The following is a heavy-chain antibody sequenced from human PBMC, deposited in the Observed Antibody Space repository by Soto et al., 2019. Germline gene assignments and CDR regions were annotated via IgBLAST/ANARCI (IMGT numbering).Heavy chain of an antibody. V-gene: IGHV3-48*01. D-gene: IGHD2-2*01. J-gene: IGHJ6*03. CDR1: GFTFNNYG. Sequence: EVQLVESGGGLVQPGGSLRLSCAASGFTFNNYGMYWVRQAPGKGLEWVSYISSSGSNIYYADSVKGRFTISRDNARNSLYLQIDSLRAEDTAIYYCAIDPRRCSYTSCYDGYYYYYMDVWGKGTTVTVSS. CDR3: AIDPRRCSYTSCYDGYYYYYMDV. CDR2: ISSSGSNI.